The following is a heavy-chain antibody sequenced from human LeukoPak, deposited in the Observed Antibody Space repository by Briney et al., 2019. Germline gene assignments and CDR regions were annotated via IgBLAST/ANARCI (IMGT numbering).Heavy chain of an antibody. V-gene: IGHV4-34*01. CDR3: ARGPRVLDY. CDR1: GGSFSGYY. Sequence: PSETLSLTCAVYGGSFSGYYWSWIRQPPGKGLEWIGEINHSGSTNYNPSLKSRVTLSVDTSKNQFSLKLSSVTAADTAVYYCARGPRVLDYWGQGTLVTVSS. CDR2: INHSGST. J-gene: IGHJ4*02.